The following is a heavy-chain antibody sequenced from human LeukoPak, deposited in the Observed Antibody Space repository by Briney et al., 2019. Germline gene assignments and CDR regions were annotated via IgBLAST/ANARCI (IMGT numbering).Heavy chain of an antibody. V-gene: IGHV5-51*03. Sequence: GESLKISCKGSGYSFTSYWIGWVRQVPGKGLEWMGIIYPGDSDTRYSPSFQGQVTISADKSISTAYLQWSSLKASDTAMYYCARAHSRFCTNGVCPDAFDIWGQGTMVTVSS. CDR2: IYPGDSDT. CDR3: ARAHSRFCTNGVCPDAFDI. J-gene: IGHJ3*02. CDR1: GYSFTSYW. D-gene: IGHD2-8*01.